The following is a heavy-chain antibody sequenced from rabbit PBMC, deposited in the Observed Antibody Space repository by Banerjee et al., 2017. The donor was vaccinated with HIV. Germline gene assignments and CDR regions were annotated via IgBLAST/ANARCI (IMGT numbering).Heavy chain of an antibody. D-gene: IGHD4-1*01. J-gene: IGHJ4*01. CDR1: GFDFNSGY. CDR2: VGAGVDGP. V-gene: IGHV1S7*01. CDR3: ARGSGWVTGFNL. Sequence: QLVESGGGLVQPGGSLTLSCKASGFDFNSGYMSWVRQSPGKGLEWIGVVGAGVDGPDYASWVNGRFTISGDNAQNTVHLQMDSLTAADTATYFCARGSGWVTGFNLWGPGTLVTVS.